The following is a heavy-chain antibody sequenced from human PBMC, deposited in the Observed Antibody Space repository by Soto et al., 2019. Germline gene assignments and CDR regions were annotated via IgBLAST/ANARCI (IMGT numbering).Heavy chain of an antibody. J-gene: IGHJ5*02. CDR1: GDSVNNNDFY. D-gene: IGHD3-3*01. V-gene: IGHV4-39*01. CDR3: ARLDFRSGYYGGRFDP. CDR2: IFYSGTT. Sequence: ETLSLTCTVSGDSVNNNDFYWAWIRQPPGKGLEWVVTIFYSGTTYHNPSLKGRVTASVDRSENQFSLQLTSVTASDTAVYYCARLDFRSGYYGGRFDPWGQGTLVTVSS.